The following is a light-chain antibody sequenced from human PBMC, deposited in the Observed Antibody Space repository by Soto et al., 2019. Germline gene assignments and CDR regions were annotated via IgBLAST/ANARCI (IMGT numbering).Light chain of an antibody. CDR3: QQRDSWPIT. J-gene: IGKJ5*01. CDR2: GAS. Sequence: DIVLTQSPGTLSLSPGDRATLSCRASQSVCSSYLAWYQQKPGQAPRLLIYGASSRATGIPDRFSGSGSGTDFTLTISSLEPEDFGVYYCQQRDSWPITFGQGTRLEIK. CDR1: QSVCSSY. V-gene: IGKV3-20*01.